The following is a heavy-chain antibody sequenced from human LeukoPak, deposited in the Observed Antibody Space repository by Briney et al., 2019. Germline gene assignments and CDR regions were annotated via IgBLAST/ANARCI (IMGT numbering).Heavy chain of an antibody. Sequence: PSETLSLTCTVSGASISSGGYYWSWIRQPPGKGLEWIGYVWDSGSSNYNPSLKSRVAMSVDMSKNQFSLNLTSVTAADTAVYCCARVSSSGSYVYFDQWGQGTQVTVSS. CDR2: VWDSGSS. D-gene: IGHD3-10*01. CDR1: GASISSGGYY. V-gene: IGHV4-61*08. J-gene: IGHJ4*02. CDR3: ARVSSSGSYVYFDQ.